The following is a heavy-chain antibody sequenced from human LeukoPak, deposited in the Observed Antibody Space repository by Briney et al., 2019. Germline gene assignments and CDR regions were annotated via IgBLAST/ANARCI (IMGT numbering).Heavy chain of an antibody. CDR2: ISSSRCYI. V-gene: IGHV3-21*01. Sequence: GGPLTLSCAASGFTFSRYSMMWLPQAPGKGLEGVSSISSSRCYIYYAHSVKGRLTISRDNAKNSLYLQMNSLRAEDTAVYYCARRRYCSSTSCSYYFDYWGQGTLVTVSS. J-gene: IGHJ4*02. CDR1: GFTFSRYS. CDR3: ARRRYCSSTSCSYYFDY. D-gene: IGHD2-2*01.